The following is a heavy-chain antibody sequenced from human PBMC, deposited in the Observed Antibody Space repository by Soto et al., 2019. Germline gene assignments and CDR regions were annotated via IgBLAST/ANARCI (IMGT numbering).Heavy chain of an antibody. V-gene: IGHV4-39*01. CDR1: GGSISSSIYY. J-gene: IGHJ6*02. Sequence: SETLSLTCTVSGGSISSSIYYWGWIRQPPGKGLEWIGSIYYSGSTYYNPSLKSRVTISVDTSKNQFSLKLSSVTAADTAVYYCSSCSGGSCYGMDVWGQGTTVTVSS. D-gene: IGHD2-15*01. CDR3: SSCSGGSCYGMDV. CDR2: IYYSGST.